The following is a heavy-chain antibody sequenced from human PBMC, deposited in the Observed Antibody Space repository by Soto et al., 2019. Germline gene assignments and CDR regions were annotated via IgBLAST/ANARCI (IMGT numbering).Heavy chain of an antibody. D-gene: IGHD3-10*01. CDR3: AKDWARLKVRGVTLDY. Sequence: GGSLRLSCAASGFTFSSYAMSWVRRAPGKGLEWVSAISGSGGSTYYADSVKGRFTISRDNSKNTLYLQMNSLRAEDTAVYYCAKDWARLKVRGVTLDYWGQGTLVTVSS. CDR1: GFTFSSYA. J-gene: IGHJ4*02. CDR2: ISGSGGST. V-gene: IGHV3-23*01.